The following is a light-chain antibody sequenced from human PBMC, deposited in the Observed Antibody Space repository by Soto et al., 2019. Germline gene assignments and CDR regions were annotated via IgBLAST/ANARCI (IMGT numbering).Light chain of an antibody. CDR2: SAS. CDR3: QQFSSYPLT. V-gene: IGKV3-20*01. CDR1: QSLSSDS. Sequence: ENVLTQFPGTLSLSPGDRATLSCRASQSLSSDSLAWYQQKPGQAPRLLFYSASSRVSGIPDRFTASGSGTDFTLTISRLEPEDFAVYYCQQFSSYPLTFGGGTKVDIK. J-gene: IGKJ4*01.